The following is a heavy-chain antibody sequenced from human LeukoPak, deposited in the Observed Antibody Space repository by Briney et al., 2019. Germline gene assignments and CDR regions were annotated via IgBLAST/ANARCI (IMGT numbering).Heavy chain of an antibody. J-gene: IGHJ6*03. D-gene: IGHD6-6*01. V-gene: IGHV3-7*01. CDR3: AACIAARPWYYYYYMDV. Sequence: PGGSLRLSCAASGFTFSSYWMSWVRQAPGKGLEWVANIKQDGSEKYYVDSVKGRFTIPRDNAKNSLYLQMNSLRAEDTAVYYCAACIAARPWYYYYYMDVWGKGTTVTVSS. CDR1: GFTFSSYW. CDR2: IKQDGSEK.